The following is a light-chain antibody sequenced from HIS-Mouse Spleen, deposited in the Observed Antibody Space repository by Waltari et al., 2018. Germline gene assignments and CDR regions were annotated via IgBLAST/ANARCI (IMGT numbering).Light chain of an antibody. CDR3: SSYTSSSTLVV. Sequence: QSALTQPASVSGSPGQSITISCTGTSSDVGGYNYVSWYQQHPGKAPKHMIYDLRNRPSGVSNRVSGSKSGNTASLTISGLQAEDEADYYCSSYTSSSTLVVFGGGTKLTVL. CDR1: SSDVGGYNY. V-gene: IGLV2-14*03. CDR2: DLR. J-gene: IGLJ2*01.